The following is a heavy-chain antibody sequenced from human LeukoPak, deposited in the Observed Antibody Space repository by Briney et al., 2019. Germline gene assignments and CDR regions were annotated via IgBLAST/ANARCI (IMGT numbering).Heavy chain of an antibody. CDR2: IIPIFGTA. V-gene: IGHV1-69*06. Sequence: ASVKVPCKASGGTFNSYAISWVRQAPGQGLEWMGGIIPIFGTANYAQKFQGRVTITADKSTSTAYKELSSLRSEDTAVYYCASLYCSSTSCPNDYWGQGTLVTVSS. D-gene: IGHD2-2*01. CDR3: ASLYCSSTSCPNDY. J-gene: IGHJ4*02. CDR1: GGTFNSYA.